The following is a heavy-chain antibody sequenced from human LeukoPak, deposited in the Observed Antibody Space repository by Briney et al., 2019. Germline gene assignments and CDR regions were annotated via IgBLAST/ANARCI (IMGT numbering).Heavy chain of an antibody. J-gene: IGHJ4*02. D-gene: IGHD3-10*01. CDR1: GFTFSSSG. CDR3: ARNYGSGSCDY. V-gene: IGHV3-33*01. Sequence: GGSLRLSCAASGFTFSSSGMHWGRQAPGKGLEWAAVIWSDGGNKYYADSVKGRFTISRDNSKNTLYLQTNSLRAEDTAVYYCARNYGSGSCDYWGQGTLVTVSS. CDR2: IWSDGGNK.